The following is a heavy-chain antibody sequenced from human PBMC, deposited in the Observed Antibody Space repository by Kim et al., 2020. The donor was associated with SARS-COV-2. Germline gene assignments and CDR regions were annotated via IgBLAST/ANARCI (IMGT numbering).Heavy chain of an antibody. D-gene: IGHD3-10*01. CDR2: IYYSGST. V-gene: IGHV4-39*01. J-gene: IGHJ6*02. Sequence: SETLSLTCTVSGGSISSSSYYWGWIRQPPGKGLEWIGSIYYSGSTYYNPSLKSRVTISVDTSKNQFSLKLSSVTAADTAVYYCARITMVRGVIIHYYYGMDVWGQGTTVTVSS. CDR1: GGSISSSSYY. CDR3: ARITMVRGVIIHYYYGMDV.